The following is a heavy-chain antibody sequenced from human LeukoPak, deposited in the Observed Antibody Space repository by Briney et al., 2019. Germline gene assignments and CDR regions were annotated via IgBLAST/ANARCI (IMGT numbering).Heavy chain of an antibody. CDR1: GFTFSSSW. V-gene: IGHV3-7*01. J-gene: IGHJ4*02. Sequence: GGSLRLSCAASGFTFSSSWMSWVRQAPGKGLEWVANTKQDGSEKYYVDSVKGRFIISRDSAKNSLYLQMNSLRAEDTAVYYCARVVPPLYYFDYWGQGTLVTVSS. D-gene: IGHD3-10*01. CDR2: TKQDGSEK. CDR3: ARVVPPLYYFDY.